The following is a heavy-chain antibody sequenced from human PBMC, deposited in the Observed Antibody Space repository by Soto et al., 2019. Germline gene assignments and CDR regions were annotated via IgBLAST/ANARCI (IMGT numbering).Heavy chain of an antibody. CDR1: GGSFGGYY. D-gene: IGHD5-12*01. CDR2: MSYSGNT. CDR3: ARQADGYDWGFDS. J-gene: IGHJ5*01. Sequence: SETLSLTCTVSGGSFGGYYWTWIRQPPGKGLEWIGYMSYSGNTNYNPSLKSRVTISLDTSKNQFSLKVTSVSVADTAIYYCARQADGYDWGFDSWGQGALVTVSS. V-gene: IGHV4-59*08.